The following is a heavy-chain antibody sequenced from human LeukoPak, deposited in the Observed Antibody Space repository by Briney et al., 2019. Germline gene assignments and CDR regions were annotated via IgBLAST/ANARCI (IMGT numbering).Heavy chain of an antibody. Sequence: GGSLRLSCAASGFTFSSYWMSWVRQAPGKGLEWVANIKQDGSEKYYVDSVKGRFTISRDNAKNSLYLQMNSLRAEDTAVYYCARDWKADYYYYGMDVWGKGTTVTVSS. V-gene: IGHV3-7*01. D-gene: IGHD1-1*01. J-gene: IGHJ6*04. CDR2: IKQDGSEK. CDR3: ARDWKADYYYYGMDV. CDR1: GFTFSSYW.